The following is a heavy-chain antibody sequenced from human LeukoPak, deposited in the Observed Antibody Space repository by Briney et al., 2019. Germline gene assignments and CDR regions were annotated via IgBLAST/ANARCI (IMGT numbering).Heavy chain of an antibody. CDR1: GFTFSSYA. V-gene: IGHV3-23*01. D-gene: IGHD3-10*01. CDR3: AKIVLLWFGELS. CDR2: ISGSGGST. J-gene: IGHJ5*02. Sequence: GGSLRLSCAASGFTFSSYAMSWVRQAPGKGLEWVSAISGSGGSTYYADSVKGRSTISRDNSKNTLYLQMNSLRAEDTAVYYCAKIVLLWFGELSWGQGTLVTVSS.